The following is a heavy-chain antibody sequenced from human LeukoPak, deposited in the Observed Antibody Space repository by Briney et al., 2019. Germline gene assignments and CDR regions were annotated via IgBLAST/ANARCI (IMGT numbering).Heavy chain of an antibody. CDR2: IYYSGST. CDR1: GGSISSYY. D-gene: IGHD5-24*01. J-gene: IGHJ3*02. V-gene: IGHV4-59*08. Sequence: SETLSLTCTVSGGSISSYYWSWIRQPPGKGLDWIGYIYYSGSTNYNPSLKSRVTISVDTSMNQFSLKLSSVTAADTAVYYCARQMATIKTVDDAFDIWGQGTMVTVSS. CDR3: ARQMATIKTVDDAFDI.